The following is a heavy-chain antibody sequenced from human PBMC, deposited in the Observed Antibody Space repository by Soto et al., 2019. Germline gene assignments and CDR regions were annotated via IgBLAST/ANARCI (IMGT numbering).Heavy chain of an antibody. CDR3: AKGQSAADPFDY. J-gene: IGHJ4*02. D-gene: IGHD6-13*01. CDR2: ISYDGSNK. Sequence: GGSLRLSCAASGFTFSSYGMHWVRQAPGNGLEWVAVISYDGSNKYYADSVKGRFTISRDNSKNTLYLQMNSLRAEDTAVYYCAKGQSAADPFDYWGQGTLVTVSS. CDR1: GFTFSSYG. V-gene: IGHV3-30-3*01.